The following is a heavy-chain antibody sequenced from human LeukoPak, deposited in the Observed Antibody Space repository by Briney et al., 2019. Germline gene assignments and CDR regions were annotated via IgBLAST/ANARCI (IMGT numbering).Heavy chain of an antibody. CDR1: GFTFRSYG. CDR3: AKNYYGSGSDPHDAFDI. D-gene: IGHD3-10*01. V-gene: IGHV3-33*06. CDR2: IWSDGSNK. Sequence: GRSLGLSCAASGFTFRSYGMHWVGQAPGKGLEGVAGIWSDGSNKYYADSVKGRFTISRDNSKNTLYLQMNSLRAEDTAVYYCAKNYYGSGSDPHDAFDIWGQGTMVTVSS. J-gene: IGHJ3*02.